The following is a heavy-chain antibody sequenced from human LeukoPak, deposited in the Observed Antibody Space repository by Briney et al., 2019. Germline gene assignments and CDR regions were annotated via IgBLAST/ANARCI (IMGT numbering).Heavy chain of an antibody. J-gene: IGHJ4*02. CDR2: IYYNGST. V-gene: IGHV4-30-4*01. Sequence: SETLSLTCTVSGGSISSGDYYWSWIRQPPGKGLEWIGYIYYNGSTYYNPSLKSRVTISVDTSKNQFSLKLSSVTAADTAVYYCASQIVVVPAAPYYFGYWGQGTLVTVSS. CDR1: GGSISSGDYY. D-gene: IGHD2-2*01. CDR3: ASQIVVVPAAPYYFGY.